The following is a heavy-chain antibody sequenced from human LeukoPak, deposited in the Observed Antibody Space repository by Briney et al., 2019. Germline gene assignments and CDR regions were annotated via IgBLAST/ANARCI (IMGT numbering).Heavy chain of an antibody. J-gene: IGHJ4*02. CDR3: ARERGVCYFDY. V-gene: IGHV3-48*03. Sequence: PGGSLRLSCAASGFTFSSYEMNWVRQAPGKGLEWVSYISSSGCTIYYADSVKGRFTISRDNAKNSLYLQMNSLRAEDTAVYYCARERGVCYFDYWGQGTLVTVSS. CDR2: ISSSGCTI. CDR1: GFTFSSYE. D-gene: IGHD2-8*01.